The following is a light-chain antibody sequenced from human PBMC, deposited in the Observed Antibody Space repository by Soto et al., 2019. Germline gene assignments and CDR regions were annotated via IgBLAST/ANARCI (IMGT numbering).Light chain of an antibody. Sequence: DIQMTQSPSSLSASVGDIVTITCLAIHIIIXYLXLXXXXXXXXXXXXXXVASSLQSGVPSRFSGSGSGTDFTLTISSLQPADFATYYCQQTNITPLTFGGGTKVDIK. CDR2: VAS. CDR3: QQTNITPLT. V-gene: IGKV1-39*01. J-gene: IGKJ4*01. CDR1: HIIIXY.